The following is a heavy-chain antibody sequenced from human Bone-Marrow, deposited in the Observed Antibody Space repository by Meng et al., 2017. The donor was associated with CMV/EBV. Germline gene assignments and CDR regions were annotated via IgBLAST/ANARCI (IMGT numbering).Heavy chain of an antibody. V-gene: IGHV3-7*01. CDR1: GFTFSNYW. CDR3: ARPFGQSVGYYGMDV. D-gene: IGHD3-16*01. J-gene: IGHJ6*02. Sequence: GESLKISCAASGFTFSNYWMTWVRQAPGKGLEWVANIKQDGSEKYYVDSVKGRFTVSRDNAKNSLYLQMNSLRAEDTAVYYCARPFGQSVGYYGMDVWGQGTTVTVSS. CDR2: IKQDGSEK.